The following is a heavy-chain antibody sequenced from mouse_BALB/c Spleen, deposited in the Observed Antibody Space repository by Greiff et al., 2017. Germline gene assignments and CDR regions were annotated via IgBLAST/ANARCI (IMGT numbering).Heavy chain of an antibody. CDR2: IYPGNVNT. J-gene: IGHJ2*01. Sequence: VQLQQSGPELVKPGASVRISCKASGYTFTSYYIHWVKQRPGQGLEWIGWIYPGNVNTKYNEKFKGKATLTADKSSSTAYMQLSSLTSEDSAVYFCARGRNAPDYWGQGTTLTVSS. CDR3: ARGRNAPDY. D-gene: IGHD3-3*01. CDR1: GYTFTSYY. V-gene: IGHV1S56*01.